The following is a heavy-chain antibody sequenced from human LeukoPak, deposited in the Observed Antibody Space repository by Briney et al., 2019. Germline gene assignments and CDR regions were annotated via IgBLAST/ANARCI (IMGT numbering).Heavy chain of an antibody. Sequence: PSETLSLTCTVSGGSISSSSYYWGWIRQPPGKGLEWIGSIYYSGSTYYNPSLKSRVTISVDTSKNQFSLKLSSVTAADTAVYYCARFRDGYSPRDFQHWGQGTLVTVSS. J-gene: IGHJ1*01. D-gene: IGHD5-24*01. CDR3: ARFRDGYSPRDFQH. CDR1: GGSISSSSYY. V-gene: IGHV4-39*07. CDR2: IYYSGST.